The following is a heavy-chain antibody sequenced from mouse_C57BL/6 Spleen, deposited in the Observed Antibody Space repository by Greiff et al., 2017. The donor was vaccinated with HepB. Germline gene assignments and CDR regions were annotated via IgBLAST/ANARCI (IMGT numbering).Heavy chain of an antibody. Sequence: QVHVKQPGAELVKPGASVKLSCKASGYTFTSYWMHWVKQRPGRGLEWIGRIDPNSGGTKYNEKFKSKATLTVDKPSSTAYMQLSSLTSEDSAVYDCARDGNSLYWYFDVWGTGTTVTVSS. CDR3: ARDGNSLYWYFDV. J-gene: IGHJ1*03. D-gene: IGHD2-1*01. CDR1: GYTFTSYW. CDR2: IDPNSGGT. V-gene: IGHV1-72*01.